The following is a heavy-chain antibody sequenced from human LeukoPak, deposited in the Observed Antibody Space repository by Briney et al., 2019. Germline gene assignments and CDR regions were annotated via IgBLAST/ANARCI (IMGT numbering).Heavy chain of an antibody. CDR2: ISSSSSYI. J-gene: IGHJ4*02. CDR3: ARENFGSSSDY. D-gene: IGHD6-13*01. V-gene: IGHV3-21*01. Sequence: PGGSLRLSCSPSGFTFSSYTMDWVRQAPGKGLEWVSSISSSSSYIDYADSVKGRFTISRDNAKNSLYLQMNSLRAEDTAVYYCARENFGSSSDYWGQGTLVTVSS. CDR1: GFTFSSYT.